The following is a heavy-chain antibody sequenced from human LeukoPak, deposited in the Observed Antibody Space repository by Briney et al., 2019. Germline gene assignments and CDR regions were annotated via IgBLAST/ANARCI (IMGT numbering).Heavy chain of an antibody. CDR1: GYSISSGYY. V-gene: IGHV4-38-2*02. D-gene: IGHD3-22*01. CDR3: ARHADSSGYDY. CDR2: IYHSGST. J-gene: IGHJ4*02. Sequence: SETLSLTCTVSGYSISSGYYWGWVRQPPGKGLEWIGSIYHSGSTYYNPSLKSRVTISVDTSKNQFSLKLSSVTAADTAVYYCARHADSSGYDYWGQGTLVTVSS.